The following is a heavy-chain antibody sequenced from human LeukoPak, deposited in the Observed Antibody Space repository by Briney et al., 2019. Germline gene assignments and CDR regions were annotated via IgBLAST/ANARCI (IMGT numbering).Heavy chain of an antibody. J-gene: IGHJ4*02. D-gene: IGHD1-26*01. CDR1: GITFSSYA. V-gene: IGHV3-30*04. CDR3: AKDLTGVQWELLPPGY. CDR2: ISYDGSNK. Sequence: GGSLRLSCAASGITFSSYAMHWVRQAPGKGLEWVAVISYDGSNKYYADSVKGRFTISRDNSKNTLYLQMNSLRAEDTAVYYCAKDLTGVQWELLPPGYWGQGTLVTVSS.